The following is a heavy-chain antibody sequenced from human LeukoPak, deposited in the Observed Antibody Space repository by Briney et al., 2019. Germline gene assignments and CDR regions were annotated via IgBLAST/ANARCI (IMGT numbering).Heavy chain of an antibody. CDR2: ISPSGSTK. V-gene: IGHV3-48*03. CDR3: TKLAVASADS. D-gene: IGHD6-19*01. CDR1: GFSFSSYE. Sequence: GGSLRLSCAASGFSFSSYEMNWVRQAPGKGLEWVSNISPSGSTKYYADSVKGRFTISRDNAKNSLYLQMNNLRAGDTGVYYCTKLAVASADSWGQGTLVTVSS. J-gene: IGHJ4*02.